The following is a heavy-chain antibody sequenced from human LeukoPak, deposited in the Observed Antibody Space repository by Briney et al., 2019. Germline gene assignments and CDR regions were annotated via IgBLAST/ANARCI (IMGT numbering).Heavy chain of an antibody. CDR2: IYTSGST. Sequence: SETLSLTCTVSGGSISSYYWSWIRQPAGKGLEWIGRIYTSGSTNYNPSLKSRVTISVDTSKNHFSLTLSSVIAADTAVYYCARFGGPHAFDIWGQGTMVTVSS. V-gene: IGHV4-4*07. CDR1: GGSISSYY. D-gene: IGHD3-3*01. J-gene: IGHJ3*02. CDR3: ARFGGPHAFDI.